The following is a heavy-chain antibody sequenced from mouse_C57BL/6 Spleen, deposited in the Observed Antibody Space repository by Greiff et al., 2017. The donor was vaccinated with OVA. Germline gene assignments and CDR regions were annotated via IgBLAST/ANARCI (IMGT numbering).Heavy chain of an antibody. CDR2: INPNNGGT. D-gene: IGHD3-3*01. CDR1: GYTFTDYY. V-gene: IGHV1-26*01. CDR3: ARSWGDGDC. Sequence: EVQLQQSGPELVKPGASVKISCKASGYTFTDYYMNWVKQSHGKSLEWIGDINPNNGGTSYNQKFKGKATLTVDKSSSTAYMELRSLTSEDSAVYYCARSWGDGDCWGQGTSVTVSS. J-gene: IGHJ4*01.